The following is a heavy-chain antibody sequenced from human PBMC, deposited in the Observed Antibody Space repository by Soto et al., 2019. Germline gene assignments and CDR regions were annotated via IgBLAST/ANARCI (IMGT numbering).Heavy chain of an antibody. CDR1: GFTFSSYA. CDR3: AISTEYYYMDV. Sequence: GGSLRLSCAASGFTFSSYAMSWVRQAPGQGLEWVSAISGSGGSPYDADAVKGRFTISRDNSKNTLYLQMNSLRAEDTAVYYCAISTEYYYMDVWGKGTTFTVSS. V-gene: IGHV3-23*01. D-gene: IGHD2-8*02. CDR2: ISGSGGSP. J-gene: IGHJ6*03.